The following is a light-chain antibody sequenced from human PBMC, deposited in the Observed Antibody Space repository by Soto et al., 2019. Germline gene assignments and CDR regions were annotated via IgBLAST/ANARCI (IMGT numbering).Light chain of an antibody. CDR2: EVT. Sequence: QSALTQPPSASGSPGQSVTISCAGSSSDIGASNSVSWYQQHPGKAPKLLISEVTKRPSGVPDRFSGSKSGNMASLTVSGLQADDEADYYCGSKAGSNKHVVFGGGTQLTVL. J-gene: IGLJ2*01. CDR3: GSKAGSNKHVV. CDR1: SSDIGASNS. V-gene: IGLV2-8*01.